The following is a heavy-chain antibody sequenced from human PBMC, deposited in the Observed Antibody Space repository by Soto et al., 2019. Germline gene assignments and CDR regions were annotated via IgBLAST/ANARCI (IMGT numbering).Heavy chain of an antibody. CDR2: IIPIFGTA. CDR1: GGTFSSYA. V-gene: IGHV1-69*13. J-gene: IGHJ6*02. Sequence: GASVKVSCKASGGTFSSYAISWVRQAPGQGLEWMGGIIPIFGTANYAQKFQGRVTITADESTSTAYMELSSLRSEDTAVYYCVAYYYGSGSPSPHYYYYGMDVWGQGTTVTVSS. CDR3: VAYYYGSGSPSPHYYYYGMDV. D-gene: IGHD3-10*01.